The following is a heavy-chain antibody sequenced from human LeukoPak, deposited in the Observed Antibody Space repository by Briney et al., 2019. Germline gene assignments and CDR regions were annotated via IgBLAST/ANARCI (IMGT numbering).Heavy chain of an antibody. Sequence: PSETLSLTCTVSGGSIGPYYWSWIRQPAGKGLEWIGRIYTSGNSNYNPSLKSRVTMSVDTSKNQFSLKLASVTTADTAVYYCARAGHGSGSSVDYWGQESWSPSPQ. D-gene: IGHD3-10*01. CDR2: IYTSGNS. V-gene: IGHV4-4*07. CDR1: GGSIGPYY. J-gene: IGHJ4*01. CDR3: ARAGHGSGSSVDY.